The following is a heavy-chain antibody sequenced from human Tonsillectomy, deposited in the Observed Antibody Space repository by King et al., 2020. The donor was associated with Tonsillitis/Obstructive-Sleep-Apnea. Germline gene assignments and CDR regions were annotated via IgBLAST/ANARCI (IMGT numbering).Heavy chain of an antibody. CDR1: GFTVSSNY. D-gene: IGHD2-2*01. V-gene: IGHV3-53*01. CDR2: IYSGGST. J-gene: IGHJ6*03. Sequence: QLVQSGGGLIQPGGSLRLSCAASGFTVSSNYMRWVRQAPGKGLEWVSVIYSGGSTYYADSVKGRFTISRDNSKNTLYLQMNSLRADDTAVYYCASCSSTSCYAETYYYYYYMDVWGKGTTVTVSS. CDR3: ASCSSTSCYAETYYYYYYMDV.